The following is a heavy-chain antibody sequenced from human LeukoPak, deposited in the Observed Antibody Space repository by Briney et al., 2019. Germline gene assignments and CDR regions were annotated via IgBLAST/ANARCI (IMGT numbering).Heavy chain of an antibody. CDR2: INHSGST. CDR3: TSRTYYYGMDV. J-gene: IGHJ6*02. Sequence: SETLSLTCAVYGGSFSGYYWSWIRQPPGKGLEWIGGINHSGSTNYNPSLKSRVTISVDTSKNQFSLKLSSVTAADTAVYYCTSRTYYYGMDVWGQGTTVTVSS. CDR1: GGSFSGYY. D-gene: IGHD2-2*01. V-gene: IGHV4-34*01.